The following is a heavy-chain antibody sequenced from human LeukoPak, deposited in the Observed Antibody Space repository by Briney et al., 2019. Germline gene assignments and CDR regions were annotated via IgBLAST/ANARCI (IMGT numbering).Heavy chain of an antibody. J-gene: IGHJ6*03. CDR1: GYTFTSYD. CDR2: INPQSGGI. CDR3: ARGGYVRPSYYYYYMDV. Sequence: GASVKVSCKASGYTFTSYDINWVRQATGQGLEWMGWINPQSGGINYAQKFQGRVTMTRDTSISTAYMDLSSLRSDDTAVYYCARGGYVRPSYYYYYMDVWGKGTTVTVSS. V-gene: IGHV1-2*02. D-gene: IGHD2-8*01.